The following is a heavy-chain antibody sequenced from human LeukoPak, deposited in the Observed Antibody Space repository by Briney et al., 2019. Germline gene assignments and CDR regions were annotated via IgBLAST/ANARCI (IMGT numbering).Heavy chain of an antibody. CDR2: IYPGDSGT. V-gene: IGHV5-51*01. D-gene: IGHD5-18*01. J-gene: IGHJ4*02. CDR1: GYSFTSYW. Sequence: GESLKISCKGSGYSFTSYWIGWVRPLPGKGLEWMGSIYPGDSGTRYSPSFQGQVTISADKSISTAYLQWSSLKASDTAMYYCARQSGYSYYFDYWGQGTLVTVSS. CDR3: ARQSGYSYYFDY.